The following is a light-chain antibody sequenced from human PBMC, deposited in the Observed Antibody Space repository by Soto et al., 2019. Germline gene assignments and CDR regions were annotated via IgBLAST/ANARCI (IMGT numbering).Light chain of an antibody. CDR2: DAS. J-gene: IGKJ4*01. Sequence: EIVLTQSPGTLSLSPGDRATLSCRASQSVSSSYLAWYQQKPGQAPRLLIYDASSRATGIPDRFSASGSGTDFTLTISRLEPEDFAVYNCQQYGSSPLTFGGGTKVDIK. V-gene: IGKV3-20*01. CDR3: QQYGSSPLT. CDR1: QSVSSSY.